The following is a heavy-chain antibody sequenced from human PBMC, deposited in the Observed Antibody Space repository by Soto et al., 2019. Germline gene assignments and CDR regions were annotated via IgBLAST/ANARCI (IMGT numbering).Heavy chain of an antibody. D-gene: IGHD5-18*01. CDR2: IHSDGSST. V-gene: IGHV3-74*01. Sequence: GGSLRLSCAASGFTFSYYWMHWVRQAPGQGLVWVSRIHSDGSSTTYADSVKGRFTISRDNAKNTLYLQMNSLRAEDTAVYYCTSRRDWTAVDPFDYWGLGTLVTVSS. CDR3: TSRRDWTAVDPFDY. CDR1: GFTFSYYW. J-gene: IGHJ4*02.